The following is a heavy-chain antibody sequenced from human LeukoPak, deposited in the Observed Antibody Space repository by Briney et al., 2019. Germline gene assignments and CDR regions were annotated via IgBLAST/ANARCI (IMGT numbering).Heavy chain of an antibody. D-gene: IGHD5-12*01. CDR3: ARGSSGYGREDY. CDR2: INAANGNT. CDR1: GFTFTTYT. J-gene: IGHJ4*02. Sequence: ASVKVSCKTSGFTFTTYTMHWVRQAPGQRLEWMGWINAANGNTQHSQKFQGRVTITADESTSTAYMELGSLRSEDTAVYYCARGSSGYGREDYWGQGTLVTVSS. V-gene: IGHV1-3*01.